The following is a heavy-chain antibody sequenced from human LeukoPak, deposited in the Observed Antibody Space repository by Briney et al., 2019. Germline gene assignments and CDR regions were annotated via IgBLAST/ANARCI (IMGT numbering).Heavy chain of an antibody. CDR1: GFTFSSYA. Sequence: GGSLRLSCAASGFTFSSYAMSWVRQAPGKGLEWVSAISGSGGSTYYADSVKGRFTISRDNSKNTLYLQMNSLRAEDTAVYYCATTRYYYDSNGYSGRYFQHWGQGTLVTVSS. V-gene: IGHV3-23*01. CDR2: ISGSGGST. J-gene: IGHJ1*01. CDR3: ATTRYYYDSNGYSGRYFQH. D-gene: IGHD3-22*01.